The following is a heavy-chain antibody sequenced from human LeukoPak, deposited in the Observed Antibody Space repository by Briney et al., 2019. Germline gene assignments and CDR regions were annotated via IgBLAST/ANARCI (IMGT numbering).Heavy chain of an antibody. CDR3: AKGTDTTGRHNFDI. D-gene: IGHD2-8*02. J-gene: IGHJ4*02. Sequence: GGSLRLSCGASGFTFTSYAMRWVRQAPGKGLEWVSSITSSGDGTFYTDSLSGRFTISRDNAKKAVFLQMKSLRRGDSALYFCAKGTDTTGRHNFDIWGQGTLVTVSS. V-gene: IGHV3-23*01. CDR1: GFTFTSYA. CDR2: ITSSGDGT.